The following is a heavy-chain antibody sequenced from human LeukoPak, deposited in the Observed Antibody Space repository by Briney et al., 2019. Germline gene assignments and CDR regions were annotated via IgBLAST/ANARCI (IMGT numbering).Heavy chain of an antibody. CDR3: ARTYEEWDRYYYIDG. CDR1: GYTFTSYG. D-gene: IGHD1-26*01. CDR2: ISAYNGNT. V-gene: IGHV1-18*01. J-gene: IGHJ6*03. Sequence: ASVKVSCKASGYTFTSYGISWVRQAPGQGLGWMGCISAYNGNTNYAQKFQGRVTMTTDTSTSTAYMELRSLRSDDTTVYYCARTYEEWDRYYYIDGWGKGTTVTVSS.